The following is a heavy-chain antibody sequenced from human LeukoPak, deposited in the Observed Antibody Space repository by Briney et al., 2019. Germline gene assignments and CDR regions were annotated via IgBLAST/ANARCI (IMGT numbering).Heavy chain of an antibody. CDR2: ISGSGGST. D-gene: IGHD3-3*01. J-gene: IGHJ4*02. V-gene: IGHV3-23*01. CDR1: GFSFSGYG. Sequence: GGSLRLSCAASGFSFSGYGMHWVRQAPGKGLEWVSAISGSGGSTYYADSVKGRFTISRDNSKNTLYLQMNSLRAEDTAVYYCAKDLTIFGRVIDYWGQGTLVTVSS. CDR3: AKDLTIFGRVIDY.